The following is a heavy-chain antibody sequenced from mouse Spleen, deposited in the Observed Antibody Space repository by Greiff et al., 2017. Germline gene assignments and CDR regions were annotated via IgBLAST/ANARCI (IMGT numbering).Heavy chain of an antibody. CDR2: ISSGGGNT. J-gene: IGHJ2*01. CDR3: ARYLYDYVFDY. D-gene: IGHD2-4*01. Sequence: EVKLVESGGGLVKPGGSLKLSCAASGFTFSSYTMSWVRQTPEKRLEWVATISSGGGNTYYPDSVKGRFTISRDNAKNTLYLQMSSLRSEDTALYYCARYLYDYVFDYWGQGTTLTVSS. CDR1: GFTFSSYT. V-gene: IGHV5-9*03.